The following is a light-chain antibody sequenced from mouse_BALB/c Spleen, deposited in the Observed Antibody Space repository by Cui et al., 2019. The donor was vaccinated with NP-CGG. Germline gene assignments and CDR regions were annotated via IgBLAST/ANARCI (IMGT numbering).Light chain of an antibody. CDR2: GTN. V-gene: IGLV1*01. CDR3: ALWYSNHWV. Sequence: QAVVTQESALTTSPGETVTLTCRSNTGAVTTSNYANWVQEKPDHLFTGLIGGTNNRPPGVPAGFSGSLIGDKAALTITGAQTEDEAIYFCALWYSNHWVFGGGTKLTVL. CDR1: TGAVTTSNY. J-gene: IGLJ1*01.